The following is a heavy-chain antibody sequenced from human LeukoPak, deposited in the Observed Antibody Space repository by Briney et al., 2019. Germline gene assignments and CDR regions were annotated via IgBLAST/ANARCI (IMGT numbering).Heavy chain of an antibody. V-gene: IGHV1-2*04. CDR1: GYTFTGYY. Sequence: GASVKVSCKASGYTFTGYYMHWVRQAPGQGLEWKGWINPNSGGTNYAQKFQGWVTMTRDTSISTAYMELSRLRSDDTAVYYCARDLGELLWFGDLRAGYAFDIWGQGTMVTVSS. CDR3: ARDLGELLWFGDLRAGYAFDI. D-gene: IGHD3-10*01. CDR2: INPNSGGT. J-gene: IGHJ3*02.